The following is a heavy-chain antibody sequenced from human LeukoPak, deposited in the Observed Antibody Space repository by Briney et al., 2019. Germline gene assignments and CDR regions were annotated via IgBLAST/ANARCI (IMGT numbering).Heavy chain of an antibody. CDR2: IYTSGST. CDR1: GGSISSYY. CDR3: ARDAIPTFSGYYYYYMDV. V-gene: IGHV4-4*07. D-gene: IGHD2-8*02. Sequence: SETLSLTCTVSGGSISSYYWSWIRQPAGKGLEWIGRIYTSGSTNYNPSLKSRVTMSVDTSKNQFSLKLSSVTAADTAVYHCARDAIPTFSGYYYYYMDVWGKGTTVTVSS. J-gene: IGHJ6*03.